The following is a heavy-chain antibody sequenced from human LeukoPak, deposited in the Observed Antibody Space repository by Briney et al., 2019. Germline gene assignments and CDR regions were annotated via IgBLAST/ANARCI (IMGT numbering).Heavy chain of an antibody. V-gene: IGHV4-59*08. J-gene: IGHJ2*01. D-gene: IGHD6-13*01. Sequence: SETLSLTCTVSGGSISSYYWSWIRQPPGKGLEWIGYIYYSGSTNYNPSLKSRVTISVDTSKNQFSLKPSSVTAADTAVYYCARLSSSWRQTYWYFDLWGRGTLVTVSS. CDR1: GGSISSYY. CDR3: ARLSSSWRQTYWYFDL. CDR2: IYYSGST.